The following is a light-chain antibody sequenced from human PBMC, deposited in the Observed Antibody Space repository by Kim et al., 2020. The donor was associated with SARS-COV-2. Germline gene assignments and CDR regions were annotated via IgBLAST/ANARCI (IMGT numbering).Light chain of an antibody. CDR1: NIGSKS. CDR2: YDS. CDR3: QVWDSSSDHRV. J-gene: IGLJ3*02. Sequence: PGKTSRITCGGNNIGSKSVHWYQRKPGQAPVLVIYYDSDRPSGIPERFSGSNSGNTATLTISRVEAGDEADYYCQVWDSSSDHRVFGGGTQLTVL. V-gene: IGLV3-21*04.